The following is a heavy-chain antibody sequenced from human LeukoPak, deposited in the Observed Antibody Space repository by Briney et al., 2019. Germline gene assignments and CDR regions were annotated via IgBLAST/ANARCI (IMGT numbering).Heavy chain of an antibody. CDR1: GFTFSSYE. J-gene: IGHJ6*03. D-gene: IGHD3-16*01. CDR3: ARVQDAVFYDYMDV. V-gene: IGHV3-74*01. Sequence: SGGSLRLSCAASGFTFSSYEMNWIRQAPGKGLVWVSRIDSGLRTTDYADSVKGRFTISRDNAKNTLYLQMNSLRAEDTAVYYCARVQDAVFYDYMDVWGKGTTVVVSS. CDR2: IDSGLRTT.